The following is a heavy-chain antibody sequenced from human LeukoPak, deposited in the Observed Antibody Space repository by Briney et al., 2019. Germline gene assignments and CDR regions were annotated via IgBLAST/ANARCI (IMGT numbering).Heavy chain of an antibody. CDR1: GYTFTSYY. V-gene: IGHV1-46*03. CDR3: ARDRVVVVPAAKRYYMDV. J-gene: IGHJ6*03. CDR2: INPSGGST. Sequence: ASVKVSCKASGYTFTSYYMHWVRQAPGQGLEWMGIINPSGGSTSYAQKFQGRVTMTRGTSTSTVYMELSSLRSEDTAVYYCARDRVVVVPAAKRYYMDVRGKGTTVTVSS. D-gene: IGHD2-2*01.